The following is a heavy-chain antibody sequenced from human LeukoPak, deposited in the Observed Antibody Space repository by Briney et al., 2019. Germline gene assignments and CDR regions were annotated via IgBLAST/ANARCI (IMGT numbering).Heavy chain of an antibody. J-gene: IGHJ5*02. CDR1: GGSISSHY. Sequence: SETLSLTCTVSGGSISSHYWSWIRQPPGTGLEWIGYIYYSGSTNYNPSLKSRVTISVDTSKNQFSLKLSSVTAADTAVYYCARFLMGATTIWFDPWGQGTLVTVSS. D-gene: IGHD1-26*01. CDR3: ARFLMGATTIWFDP. CDR2: IYYSGST. V-gene: IGHV4-59*11.